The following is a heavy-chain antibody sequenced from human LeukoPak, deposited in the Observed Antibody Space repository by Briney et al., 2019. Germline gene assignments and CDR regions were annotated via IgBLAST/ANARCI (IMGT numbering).Heavy chain of an antibody. Sequence: SETLSLTCTVSGGSISSYYWSWIRQPPGKGLEWIGYIYYSGSTNYNPSLKSRVTISVDTSKNQFSLKLSSVTAADTAVYYCARGRVGSSWVNFDYWGQGALVTVSS. CDR2: IYYSGST. D-gene: IGHD6-13*01. V-gene: IGHV4-59*01. CDR3: ARGRVGSSWVNFDY. CDR1: GGSISSYY. J-gene: IGHJ4*02.